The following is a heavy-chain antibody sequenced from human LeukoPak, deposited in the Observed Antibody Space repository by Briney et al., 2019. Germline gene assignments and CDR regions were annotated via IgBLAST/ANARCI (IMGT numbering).Heavy chain of an antibody. CDR2: INPDSGGT. V-gene: IGHV1-2*04. CDR1: GYTFTGYY. Sequence: ASVKVSCKASGYTFTGYYMHWVRQAPGQGLEWMGWINPDSGGTNYAQKFQGWVTMTRDTSISTAYMELSRLRSDDTAVYYCARDSGSGMGPVDYWGQGTLVTVSS. CDR3: ARDSGSGMGPVDY. J-gene: IGHJ4*02. D-gene: IGHD3-10*01.